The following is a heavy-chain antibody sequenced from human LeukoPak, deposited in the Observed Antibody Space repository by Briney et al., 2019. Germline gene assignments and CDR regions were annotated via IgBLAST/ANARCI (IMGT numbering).Heavy chain of an antibody. Sequence: SETLSLTCTVSGGSFSSTSYYWSWIRQPPGKGLEWIGYIYYSGSTNYNPSLKSRVTISVDTSKNHFSLKLSSVSAADTALYYCARAGYNFASGYHFDYWGQGTLVTVSS. V-gene: IGHV4-61*01. D-gene: IGHD1-1*01. CDR2: IYYSGST. CDR1: GGSFSSTSYY. J-gene: IGHJ4*02. CDR3: ARAGYNFASGYHFDY.